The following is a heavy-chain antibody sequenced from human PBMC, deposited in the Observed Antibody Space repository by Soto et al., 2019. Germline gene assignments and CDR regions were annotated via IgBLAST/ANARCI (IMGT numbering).Heavy chain of an antibody. Sequence: QVQLVESGGGVVRPGRSLRLSCAASGFTFSSYGMHWVRQAPGKGLEWVAVIWYDGSNKYYADSVKGRFTISRDNSKNTLYLQMNSLRAEDTAVYYCARGGLELRSYYYYGMDVWGQGTTVTVSS. V-gene: IGHV3-33*01. D-gene: IGHD1-7*01. J-gene: IGHJ6*02. CDR1: GFTFSSYG. CDR2: IWYDGSNK. CDR3: ARGGLELRSYYYYGMDV.